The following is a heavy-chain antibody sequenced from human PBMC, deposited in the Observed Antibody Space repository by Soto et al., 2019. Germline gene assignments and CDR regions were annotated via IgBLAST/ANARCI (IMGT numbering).Heavy chain of an antibody. CDR1: GFTVDVYA. CDR2: ISWNSGSI. Sequence: GGSMGLCCXASGFTVDVYAMHWVRQAQGKGLEWVSGISWNSGSIGYADSVKGRFTISRDNAKNSLYLQMNSLRAEDTALYYCAKGGQQWLIGAFDIWGQGTMVTVSS. CDR3: AKGGQQWLIGAFDI. D-gene: IGHD6-19*01. V-gene: IGHV3-9*01. J-gene: IGHJ3*02.